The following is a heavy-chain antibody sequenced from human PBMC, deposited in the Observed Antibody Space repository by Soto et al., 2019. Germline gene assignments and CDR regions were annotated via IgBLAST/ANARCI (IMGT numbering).Heavy chain of an antibody. D-gene: IGHD2-15*01. V-gene: IGHV3-48*01. CDR3: ARGACSGGSCYSWNQYFDY. CDR2: ISNSSSTK. CDR1: GFTYSTYT. Sequence: GGSLRLSCAASGFTYSTYTMHWVRQAPGKGLEWVSYISNSSSTKYFADSVKGRFTISRDNAKNSLYLQMNSLRAEDTAVYYCARGACSGGSCYSWNQYFDYWGQGTLVTVSS. J-gene: IGHJ4*02.